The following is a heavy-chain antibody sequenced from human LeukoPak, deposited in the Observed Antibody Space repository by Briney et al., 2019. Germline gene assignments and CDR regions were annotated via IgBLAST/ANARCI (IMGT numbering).Heavy chain of an antibody. V-gene: IGHV4-34*01. J-gene: IGHJ5*02. CDR3: ARGRRDYVWGSYRYMYEFFDP. CDR2: INHSGST. D-gene: IGHD3-16*02. Sequence: SETLSLTCAVYGGSFSGYYWSWIRQPPGKGLEWIGEINHSGSTNYNPSLKSRVTISVDTSKNQFSLKLSSVTAADTAVYYCARGRRDYVWGSYRYMYEFFDPWGQGTLVTVPS. CDR1: GGSFSGYY.